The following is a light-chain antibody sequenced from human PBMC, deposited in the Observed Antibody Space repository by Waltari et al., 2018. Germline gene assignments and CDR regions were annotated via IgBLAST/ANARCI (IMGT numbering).Light chain of an antibody. Sequence: SEFTPPPSASVSPRHTTGHTCSSDVLPRRTPSWYQQKPGQAPFLLIYKDTERPSGIPERFSGSSSGTTVTLTISGAQAEDEADYYCQSADNSGTWVFGGGTKLTVL. CDR3: QSADNSGTWV. CDR1: VLPRRT. CDR2: KDT. J-gene: IGLJ3*02. V-gene: IGLV3-25*03.